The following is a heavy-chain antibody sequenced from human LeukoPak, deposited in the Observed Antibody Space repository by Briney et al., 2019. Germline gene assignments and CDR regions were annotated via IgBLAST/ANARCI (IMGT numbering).Heavy chain of an antibody. D-gene: IGHD3-10*01. Sequence: PSETLSLTCTVSGGSISSSSYYWGWIRQPPGKGLEWIGSIYYSGSTYYNPSLKSRVTISVDTSKNQFSLKLSSVTAADTAVYYCARDYGSGSYYNLWGQGTLVTVSS. CDR1: GGSISSSSYY. CDR2: IYYSGST. CDR3: ARDYGSGSYYNL. J-gene: IGHJ4*02. V-gene: IGHV4-39*07.